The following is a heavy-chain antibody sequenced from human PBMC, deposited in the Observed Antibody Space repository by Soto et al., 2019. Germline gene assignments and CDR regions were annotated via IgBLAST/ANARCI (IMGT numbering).Heavy chain of an antibody. CDR3: ASNVDTASFDI. CDR2: IKQDGSEK. D-gene: IGHD5-18*01. Sequence: EVQLVESGGGLVQPGGSLRLSCAASGFTFSSHWMSWVRQAPGKGLEWVANIKQDGSEKYYVDSVKGRFTISRDNAKNFLFLQMNTLRAEDTAVYYCASNVDTASFDIWGQGTMVIVSS. J-gene: IGHJ3*02. CDR1: GFTFSSHW. V-gene: IGHV3-7*01.